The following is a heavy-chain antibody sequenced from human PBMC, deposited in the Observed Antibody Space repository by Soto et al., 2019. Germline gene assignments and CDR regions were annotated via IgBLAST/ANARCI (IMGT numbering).Heavy chain of an antibody. V-gene: IGHV4-38-2*02. CDR2: IHHSAST. Sequence: SETPSLTCTVSGYSISSGYYWRWIRPPPGKGMEWMGEIHHSASTNSNPSLKSRVTISGDTSNNRFSLKLSSVTAADTAVYFCARYSYDNYYLMDVWGQGTTVTVSS. CDR3: ARYSYDNYYLMDV. J-gene: IGHJ6*02. CDR1: GYSISSGYY. D-gene: IGHD4-4*01.